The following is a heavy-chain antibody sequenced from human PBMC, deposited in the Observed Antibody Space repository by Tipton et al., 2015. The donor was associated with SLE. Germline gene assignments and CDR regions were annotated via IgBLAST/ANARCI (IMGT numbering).Heavy chain of an antibody. J-gene: IGHJ4*02. D-gene: IGHD1-26*01. CDR2: INHSGRT. CDR3: ARGRLGDSQHHFDY. Sequence: TLSLTCAVYGGSFGGYYWSWIRQPPGKGLEWIGEINHSGRTNYNPSLKSRVTISVDTSKNQFSLKVSSVTAADTAVYYCARGRLGDSQHHFDYWGQGTLVTVSS. V-gene: IGHV4-34*01. CDR1: GGSFGGYY.